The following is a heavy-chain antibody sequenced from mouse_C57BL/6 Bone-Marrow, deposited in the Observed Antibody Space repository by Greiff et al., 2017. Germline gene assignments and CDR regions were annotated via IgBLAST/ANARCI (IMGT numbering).Heavy chain of an antibody. CDR3: ARIWRYFDV. J-gene: IGHJ1*03. CDR2: INPYNGGT. V-gene: IGHV1-19*01. Sequence: EVKLQQSGPVLVKPGASVKMSCKASGYTFTDYYMNWVKQSHGKSLEWIGVINPYNGGTSYNQKFKGKATLTVDKSSSTAYMELNSLTSEDSAVYYCARIWRYFDVWGTGTTVTVSS. CDR1: GYTFTDYY.